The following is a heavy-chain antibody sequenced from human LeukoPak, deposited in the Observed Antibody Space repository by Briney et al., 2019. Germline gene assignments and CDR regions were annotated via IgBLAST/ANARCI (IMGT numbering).Heavy chain of an antibody. Sequence: SETLSLTCAVYGGSFSNYYWSWIRQPPGKGLEWIGEINHSGSTNYNPSLKSRVTISVDTSKNQFSLKLSSVTAADTAVYYCARSAAANIDYWGQGTLVTVSS. CDR1: GGSFSNYY. CDR2: INHSGST. V-gene: IGHV4-34*01. CDR3: ARSAAANIDY. J-gene: IGHJ4*02. D-gene: IGHD6-13*01.